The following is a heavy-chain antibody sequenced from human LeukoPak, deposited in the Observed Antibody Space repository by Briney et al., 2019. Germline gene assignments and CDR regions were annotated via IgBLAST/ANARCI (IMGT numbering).Heavy chain of an antibody. CDR1: GFTFSDAW. CDR2: VLSKAAGGTT. CDR3: SADVPTMAAIIDY. Sequence: PGGSLRLSCAASGFTFSDAWMTWFRQAPGKGLEWVGRVLSKAAGGTTDYAAPVKGRFTISRDDSKDTFYLQMNSLNTEDTAVYYCSADVPTMAAIIDYWGQGTRVTVSS. J-gene: IGHJ4*02. V-gene: IGHV3-15*01. D-gene: IGHD5-24*01.